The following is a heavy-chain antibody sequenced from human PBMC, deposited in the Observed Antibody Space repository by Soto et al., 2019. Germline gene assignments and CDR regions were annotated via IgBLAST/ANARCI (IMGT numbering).Heavy chain of an antibody. CDR3: ARGPLAITMVRGDPYPPKFDY. CDR2: ISAYNGNT. CDR1: GYSFTTYG. D-gene: IGHD3-10*01. J-gene: IGHJ4*02. Sequence: GASVKVSCKTSGYSFTTYGISWVRQAPGQGLEWMGWISAYNGNTNYAQKLQGRVTMTTDTSTSTAYMELSSLRSEDTAVYYCARGPLAITMVRGDPYPPKFDYWGQGTLVTVSS. V-gene: IGHV1-18*01.